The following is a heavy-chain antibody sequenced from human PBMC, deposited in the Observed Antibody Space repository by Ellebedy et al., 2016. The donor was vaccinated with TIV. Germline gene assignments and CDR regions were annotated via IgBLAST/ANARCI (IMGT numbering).Heavy chain of an antibody. J-gene: IGHJ5*02. D-gene: IGHD5-12*01. CDR2: ISGSGGST. Sequence: GGSLRLSXAASGFTFSSYAMSWVRQAPGKGLEWVSAISGSGGSTYYADSVKGRFTISRDNSKNTLYLQMNSLRAEDTAVYYCAKDYSGYTVGWFDPWGQGTLVTVSS. CDR3: AKDYSGYTVGWFDP. CDR1: GFTFSSYA. V-gene: IGHV3-23*01.